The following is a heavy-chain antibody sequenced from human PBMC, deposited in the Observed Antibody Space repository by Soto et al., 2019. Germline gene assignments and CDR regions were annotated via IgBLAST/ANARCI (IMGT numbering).Heavy chain of an antibody. D-gene: IGHD6-6*01. CDR3: ARVSTSIAARRWFDP. V-gene: IGHV4-61*01. CDR1: GGSVSSGSYY. CDR2: IYYSGST. J-gene: IGHJ5*02. Sequence: SETLSLTCTVSGGSVSSGSYYWSWIRQPPGKGLEWIGYIYYSGSTNYNPSLKSRGTISVDTSKNQFSLKLSSVTAADTAVYYYARVSTSIAARRWFDPWGKGTLVNVSS.